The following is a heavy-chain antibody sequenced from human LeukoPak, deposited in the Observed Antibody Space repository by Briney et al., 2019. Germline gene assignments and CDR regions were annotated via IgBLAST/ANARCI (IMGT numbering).Heavy chain of an antibody. Sequence: NPSETLSLTCTVSGGSISSYYWSWIRQPPGKGLEWIGYIYYSGSTNYNPSLKSRVTISVDTSKNQFSLKLSSVTAADTAVYYCARWLAARYFDLWGRGTLVTVSS. CDR1: GGSISSYY. J-gene: IGHJ2*01. V-gene: IGHV4-59*01. CDR2: IYYSGST. D-gene: IGHD6-6*01. CDR3: ARWLAARYFDL.